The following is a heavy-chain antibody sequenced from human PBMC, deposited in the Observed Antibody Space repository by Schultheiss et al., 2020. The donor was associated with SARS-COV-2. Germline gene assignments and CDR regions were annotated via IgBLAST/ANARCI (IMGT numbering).Heavy chain of an antibody. J-gene: IGHJ5*02. D-gene: IGHD6-13*01. CDR3: ARLGASSSWFDH. V-gene: IGHV4-34*01. Sequence: SQTLSLTCAVYGGSFSDYYWSWIRQPPGKGLEWIGYIYHSGSTYYNPSLKSRVTISVDTSKNQFSLKLRSVTTADTAVYYYARLGASSSWFDHWGQGTQVTVSS. CDR2: IYHSGST. CDR1: GGSFSDYY.